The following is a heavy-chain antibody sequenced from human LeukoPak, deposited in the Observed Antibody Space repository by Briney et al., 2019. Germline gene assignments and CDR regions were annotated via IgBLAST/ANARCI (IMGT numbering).Heavy chain of an antibody. CDR2: INHSGST. CDR1: GGSFSGYY. J-gene: IGHJ6*03. V-gene: IGHV4-34*01. Sequence: SETLSLTCAVYGGSFSGYYWSWIRQPPGKGLEWIGEINHSGSTNYNPSLKSRVTISVDTSKNQFSLKLSSVTAADTAVYYCAGPAYYYYYMDAWGKGTTVTVSS. CDR3: AGPAYYYYYMDA.